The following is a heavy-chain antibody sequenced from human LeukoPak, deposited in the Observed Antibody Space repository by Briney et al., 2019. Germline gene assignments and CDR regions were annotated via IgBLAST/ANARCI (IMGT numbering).Heavy chain of an antibody. V-gene: IGHV1-18*01. CDR2: ISAYNGST. D-gene: IGHD2-15*01. Sequence: GASVKVSCKASGYTFTSYGISWVRQAPGQGLEWMGWISAYNGSTNYAQKLQGRVTMTTDTSTSTAYMELRSLRSDDTAVYYCARDQGGNIVVVVAATFDYWGQGTLVTVSS. CDR3: ARDQGGNIVVVVAATFDY. J-gene: IGHJ4*02. CDR1: GYTFTSYG.